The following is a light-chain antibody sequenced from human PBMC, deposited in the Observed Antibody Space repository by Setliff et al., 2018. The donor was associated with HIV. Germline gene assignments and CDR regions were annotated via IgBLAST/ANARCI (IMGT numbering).Light chain of an antibody. V-gene: IGLV2-14*01. Sequence: QSALTQSASVSGSPGQSITISCTGTSSDVGGYNFVSWYQQRPDKAPELMIYDVSNRPSGVSDRFSGSKSGNTASLTTSGLQAEDEADYYCAPYTSSSTWVFGGGTK. CDR2: DVS. J-gene: IGLJ3*02. CDR1: SSDVGGYNF. CDR3: APYTSSSTWV.